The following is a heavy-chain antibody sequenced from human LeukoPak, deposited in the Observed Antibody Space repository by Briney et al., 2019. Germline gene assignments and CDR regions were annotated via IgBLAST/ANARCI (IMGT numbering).Heavy chain of an antibody. CDR3: ARERYSTIQNDALDI. V-gene: IGHV3-21*01. CDR2: IGSRGTHI. CDR1: GFIFSDHF. Sequence: PGGSLRLSCAVSGFIFSDHFMSWVRQAPGKGLEWVASIGSRGTHIYYADSMKGRFTISRDNAKGSLFLQMNSPRAEDTAVYYCARERYSTIQNDALDIWGQGTMVTVSS. D-gene: IGHD2-2*01. J-gene: IGHJ3*02.